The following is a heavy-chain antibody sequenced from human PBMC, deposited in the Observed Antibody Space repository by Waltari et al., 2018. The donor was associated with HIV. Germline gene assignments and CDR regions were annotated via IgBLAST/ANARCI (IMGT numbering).Heavy chain of an antibody. Sequence: QVHLQQWGAGLLKPSETLSLPCAVYGGSFSVSYWSWIRQSPGKGMEWIGEINRNGNPNYNPSLKSRITISLDTYKNQFSLKLTSVTAADTAVYYCARDPGTSGWYRGWFDPWGQGTLVIVSS. CDR1: GGSFSVSY. CDR2: INRNGNP. J-gene: IGHJ5*02. V-gene: IGHV4-34*01. D-gene: IGHD6-19*01. CDR3: ARDPGTSGWYRGWFDP.